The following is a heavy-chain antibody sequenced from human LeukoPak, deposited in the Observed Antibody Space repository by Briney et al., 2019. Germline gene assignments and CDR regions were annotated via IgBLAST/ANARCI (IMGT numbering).Heavy chain of an antibody. Sequence: GESLKISCKGSGYSFTRIGWVRQMPGKGLEWMGIIYPGDSDTRYSPSFQGQVTISADKSISTAYLQWSSLKASDTAMYYCARLSITGTHTRMNWFDPWGQGTLVTVSS. CDR2: IYPGDSDT. CDR3: ARLSITGTHTRMNWFDP. CDR1: GYSFTR. V-gene: IGHV5-51*01. D-gene: IGHD1-7*01. J-gene: IGHJ5*02.